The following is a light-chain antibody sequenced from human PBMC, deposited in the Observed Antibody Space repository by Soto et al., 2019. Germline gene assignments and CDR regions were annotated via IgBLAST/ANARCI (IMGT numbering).Light chain of an antibody. Sequence: EIVLTQSPGTLSLSPGERVTLSCRASQSFSSSYLVWYQQKAGQAPRLLIYGATNRATGIPDRFSGSGSGPDFTLTISRLEHEHFAVYFCQQHGRSPYTFGQGTKVDIK. J-gene: IGKJ2*01. CDR3: QQHGRSPYT. CDR2: GAT. V-gene: IGKV3-20*01. CDR1: QSFSSSY.